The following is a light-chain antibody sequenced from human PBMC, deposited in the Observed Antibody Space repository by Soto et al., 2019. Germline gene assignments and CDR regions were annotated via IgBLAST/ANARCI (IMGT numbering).Light chain of an antibody. Sequence: QSALTQPASVSGSPGQSITISCTGTSSDVEIYNFVSWYQQHPGRAPEFVIYEVSKRPSGISNRFSGSKSGNTASLTISGLQPEDEADYYCCSYASNSAYVFGTGTKVTVL. J-gene: IGLJ1*01. CDR3: CSYASNSAYV. CDR1: SSDVEIYNF. CDR2: EVS. V-gene: IGLV2-23*02.